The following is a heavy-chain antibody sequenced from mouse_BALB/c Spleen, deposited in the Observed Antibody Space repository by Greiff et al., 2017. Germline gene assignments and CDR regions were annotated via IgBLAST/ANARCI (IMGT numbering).Heavy chain of an antibody. D-gene: IGHD2-14*01. CDR3: ARGGGGYEGWYFDV. CDR1: GFSLTSYG. J-gene: IGHJ1*01. CDR2: IWAGGST. V-gene: IGHV2-9*02. Sequence: VMLVESGPGLVAPSQSLSITCTVSGFSLTSYGVHWVRQPPGKGLEWLGVIWAGGSTNYNSALMSRLSISKDNSKSQVFLKMNSLQTDDTAMSFWARGGGGYEGWYFDVWGAGTTVTVSS.